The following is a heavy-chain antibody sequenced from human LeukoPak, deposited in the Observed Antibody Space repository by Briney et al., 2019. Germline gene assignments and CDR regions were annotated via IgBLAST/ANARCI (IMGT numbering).Heavy chain of an antibody. CDR3: ARFQYCGGDCYPLVY. CDR2: IKQDGSEK. CDR1: GFTFNSYW. D-gene: IGHD2-21*02. J-gene: IGHJ4*02. V-gene: IGHV3-7*01. Sequence: QPGGSLRLSCAASGFTFNSYWMTWVRQAPGKGLEWVANIKQDGSEKYYVDSVKGRFTISRDNAKNSLFLEMNSLRGEDTAVYYCARFQYCGGDCYPLVYWGQGTLVTVSS.